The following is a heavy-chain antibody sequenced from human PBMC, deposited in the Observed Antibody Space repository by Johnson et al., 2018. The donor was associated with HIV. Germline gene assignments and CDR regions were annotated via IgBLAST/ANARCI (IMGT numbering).Heavy chain of an antibody. Sequence: QVQLVESGGGLVQPGKSLTLSCVVSGFTFSSYAMHWVRQAPGKGLEWVAVISYDGDNKYYADSVKGRFTISRDNSKNTLYLQMNSLRAEDTAIYYCARGQLWLLDDALDIWGQGTMVTVSS. V-gene: IGHV3-30-3*01. CDR3: ARGQLWLLDDALDI. J-gene: IGHJ3*02. D-gene: IGHD5-18*01. CDR2: ISYDGDNK. CDR1: GFTFSSYA.